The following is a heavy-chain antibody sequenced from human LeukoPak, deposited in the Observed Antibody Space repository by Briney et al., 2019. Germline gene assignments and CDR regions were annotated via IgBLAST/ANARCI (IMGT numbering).Heavy chain of an antibody. V-gene: IGHV3-21*01. D-gene: IGHD3-10*01. CDR2: ISSSSSYI. CDR1: GFTFSSYS. Sequence: GSLRLSCAASGFTFSSYSMNWVRQAPGKGLEWVSSISSSSSYIYYADSVKGRFTISRDNAKNSLYLQMNSLRAEDTAVYYCARDYVRSGVAGWFDPWGQGTLVTVSS. CDR3: ARDYVRSGVAGWFDP. J-gene: IGHJ5*02.